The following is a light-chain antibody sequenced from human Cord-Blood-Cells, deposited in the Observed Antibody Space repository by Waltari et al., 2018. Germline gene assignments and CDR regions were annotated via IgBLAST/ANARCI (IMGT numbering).Light chain of an antibody. Sequence: QSALTQPASVSGSPGHSITLSCTGTSSDVGRYNLVSWYQQHPGKAPKLMIYEGSKRPSGVSNRFSGSKSGNTASLTISGLQAEDEADYYCCSYAGSSTWVFGGGTKLTVL. CDR3: CSYAGSSTWV. CDR1: SSDVGRYNL. CDR2: EGS. V-gene: IGLV2-23*01. J-gene: IGLJ3*02.